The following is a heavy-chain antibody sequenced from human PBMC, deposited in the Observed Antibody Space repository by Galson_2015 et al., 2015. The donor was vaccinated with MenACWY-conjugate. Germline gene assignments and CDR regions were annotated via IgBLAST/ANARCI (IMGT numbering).Heavy chain of an antibody. Sequence: QSGAEVKKPGESLKISCKGSAYSFTTYWIAWVRQMPGKGLEWMGIIYPGDSDTKYSPSFQGQVTISADKSINTAYLQWSSLKASDTAMYYCARRGAAAGGTSHYNYYGLDVWGQGTTVTVSS. D-gene: IGHD6-13*01. CDR1: AYSFTTYW. V-gene: IGHV5-51*01. J-gene: IGHJ6*02. CDR2: IYPGDSDT. CDR3: ARRGAAAGGTSHYNYYGLDV.